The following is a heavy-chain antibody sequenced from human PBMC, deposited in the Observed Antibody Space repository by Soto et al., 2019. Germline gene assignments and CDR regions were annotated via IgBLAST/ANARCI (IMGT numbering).Heavy chain of an antibody. J-gene: IGHJ4*02. D-gene: IGHD4-17*01. V-gene: IGHV4-4*02. CDR2: IYYSGST. CDR3: VHHGGDPYYHDF. Sequence: QVQLQESGPGLVNPSGTLSLTCAVSGGSLSSSSWWSWVRQPPGKALEWLGEIYYSGSTKYNPSLNQPSTISGGQSKNDFSLRLSSVTAADTAVYYCVHHGGDPYYHDFWGQGMLVTVSS. CDR1: GGSLSSSSW.